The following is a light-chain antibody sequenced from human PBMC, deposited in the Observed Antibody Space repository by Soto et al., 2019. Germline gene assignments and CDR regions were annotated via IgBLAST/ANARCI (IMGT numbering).Light chain of an antibody. V-gene: IGKV1-27*01. J-gene: IGKJ4*01. CDR1: QGISNY. CDR3: QRYTHVPA. CDR2: AAS. Sequence: DIQMTQSPSSLSASVGDRVTLTCRASQGISNYLAWYQQIPGKVPNLLISAASTLQSGVPSRFSGSGSGTDFTLTINRMQPEDVATYSCQRYTHVPAFGGGTKVEIK.